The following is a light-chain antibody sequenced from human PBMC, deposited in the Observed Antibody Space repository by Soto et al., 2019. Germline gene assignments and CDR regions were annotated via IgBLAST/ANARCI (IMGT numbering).Light chain of an antibody. CDR3: QHYTNWPLT. J-gene: IGKJ4*01. CDR1: HDVTRR. CDR2: DAS. V-gene: IGKV3-15*01. Sequence: EIVMTQSPVTLSLSPGDTATLSCRASHDVTRRLAWYQVKHGQAPRLLIYDASTRATGLPARFSGTGSGTGFTLHISSLQSEDFAVYYCQHYTNWPLTFGGGTKVEI.